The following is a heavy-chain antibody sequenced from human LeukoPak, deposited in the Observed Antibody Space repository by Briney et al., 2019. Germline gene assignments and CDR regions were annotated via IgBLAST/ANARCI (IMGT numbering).Heavy chain of an antibody. Sequence: SVKVSCKASGGTFSSYAISWVRQAPGQGLEWMGRIIPILGIANYAQKFQGRVTITADKSTSTAYMELSSLRSEDTAVYYCARDGTAGGWYSPPIQYFQHWGQGTLVTVSS. D-gene: IGHD6-19*01. J-gene: IGHJ1*01. CDR1: GGTFSSYA. V-gene: IGHV1-69*04. CDR3: ARDGTAGGWYSPPIQYFQH. CDR2: IIPILGIA.